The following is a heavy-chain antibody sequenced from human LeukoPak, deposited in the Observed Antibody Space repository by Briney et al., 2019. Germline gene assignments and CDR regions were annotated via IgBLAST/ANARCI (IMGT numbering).Heavy chain of an antibody. J-gene: IGHJ4*02. Sequence: PSETLSLTCTVSGGSISSKNYYWGWIRQPPGKGLEWLGSIDHNGNTYYNPSLKSRVTISVDTPKNQFSLKLSSVTAADTAVYYCARYYSSGWYYFDYWGQGTLVTVSS. CDR1: GGSISSKNYY. CDR2: IDHNGNT. V-gene: IGHV4-39*01. CDR3: ARYYSSGWYYFDY. D-gene: IGHD6-19*01.